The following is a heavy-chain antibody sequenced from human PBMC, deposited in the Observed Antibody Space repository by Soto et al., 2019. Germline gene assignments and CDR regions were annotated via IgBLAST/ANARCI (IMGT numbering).Heavy chain of an antibody. D-gene: IGHD2-15*01. CDR1: GFTFSSYG. CDR2: IWFDGNNK. V-gene: IGHV3-33*01. J-gene: IGHJ6*02. Sequence: QVQLVESGGGVVQPGRSLRLSCAASGFTFSSYGMHWVRQAPGKGLEWVAVIWFDGNNKYYADSVKGRFTISRDNSKNTLYLQMDSLRAEDTAVYYWARKGHCSGGSCYQYYYYGMDVWGQGTTVTVSS. CDR3: ARKGHCSGGSCYQYYYYGMDV.